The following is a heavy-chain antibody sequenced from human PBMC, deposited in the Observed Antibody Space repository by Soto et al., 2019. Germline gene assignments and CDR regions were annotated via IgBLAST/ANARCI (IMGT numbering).Heavy chain of an antibody. CDR1: GFTFSSYA. Sequence: PGGSLRLSCAASGFTFSSYAMHWVRQAPGKGLERVAVISYDGSNKYYADSVKGRFTISRDNSKNTLYLQMNSLRAEDTAVYYCAGEFYYDSSGPVVYWGQGTLVTVSS. D-gene: IGHD3-22*01. J-gene: IGHJ4*02. CDR3: AGEFYYDSSGPVVY. CDR2: ISYDGSNK. V-gene: IGHV3-30-3*01.